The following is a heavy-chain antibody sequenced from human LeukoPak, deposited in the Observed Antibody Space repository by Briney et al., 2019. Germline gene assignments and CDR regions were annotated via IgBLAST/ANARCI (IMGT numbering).Heavy chain of an antibody. Sequence: SETLSLTCAVFGTSLSPFHWTWFRQPAGQRLEWIGLIYFTGTATLNPSLRSRVAMSVDLAKNQLFLKLASVTAADTAMYYCARKDGDYWGQGTLVSVSS. CDR3: ARKDGDY. CDR2: IYFTGTA. J-gene: IGHJ4*02. CDR1: GTSLSPFH. V-gene: IGHV4-4*07.